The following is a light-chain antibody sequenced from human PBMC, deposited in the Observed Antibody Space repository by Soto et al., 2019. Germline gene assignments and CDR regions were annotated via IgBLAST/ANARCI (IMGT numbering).Light chain of an antibody. Sequence: QSVLTQPPSASGTPGQRVTISCSGSRSSIGSNTVNWYQHLPGSAPKLLIYSNNHRPSGVPDRFSASKAGASASLAISGFQSEDEGDYYCAAWDASLGGFYVFGSGTQLTVL. CDR3: AAWDASLGGFYV. J-gene: IGLJ1*01. CDR1: RSSIGSNT. CDR2: SNN. V-gene: IGLV1-44*01.